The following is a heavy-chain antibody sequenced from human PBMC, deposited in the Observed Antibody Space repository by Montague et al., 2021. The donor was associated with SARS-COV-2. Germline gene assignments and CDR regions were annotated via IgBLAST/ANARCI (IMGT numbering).Heavy chain of an antibody. J-gene: IGHJ3*01. V-gene: IGHV3-43*02. Sequence: SRSLSLSASGLPFDDYAMHWVRQAPGKGLEWVSLINGDGLTTLVTDSVEGRFIISRDNSKNSLYLQMKSLRTEDTALYFCVKDMSEFDDLNAFDVWGQGTQVTVSS. CDR3: VKDMSEFDDLNAFDV. CDR1: GLPFDDYA. CDR2: INGDGLTT. D-gene: IGHD3-10*01.